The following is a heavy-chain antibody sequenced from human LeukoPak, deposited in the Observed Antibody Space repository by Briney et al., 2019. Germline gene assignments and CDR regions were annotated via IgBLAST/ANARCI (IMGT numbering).Heavy chain of an antibody. Sequence: VASVKVSCKASGYTFTGYDINWVRQATGQGLEWMGWMNPNSGNTGYAQKFQGRVTMTRNTSISTAYMELSSLRSEDTAVYYCARGWTRVTPRVFDYWGQGTLVTVSS. CDR2: MNPNSGNT. CDR1: GYTFTGYD. J-gene: IGHJ4*02. CDR3: ARGWTRVTPRVFDY. D-gene: IGHD4-23*01. V-gene: IGHV1-8*01.